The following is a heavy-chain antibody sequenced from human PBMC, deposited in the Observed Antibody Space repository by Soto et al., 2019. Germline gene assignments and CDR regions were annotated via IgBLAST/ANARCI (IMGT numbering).Heavy chain of an antibody. D-gene: IGHD2-15*01. J-gene: IGHJ6*02. CDR3: ARDIDGGSMDV. V-gene: IGHV4-30-2*01. CDR2: IYHSGST. Sequence: SETLSLTCAVSGGSISSGGYSWSWIRQPPGKGLEWIGYIYHSGSTYYNPSLKSRVTISVDRSKNQFSLKLSSVTAADTAVYYCARDIDGGSMDVWGQGTTVTVSS. CDR1: GGSISSGGYS.